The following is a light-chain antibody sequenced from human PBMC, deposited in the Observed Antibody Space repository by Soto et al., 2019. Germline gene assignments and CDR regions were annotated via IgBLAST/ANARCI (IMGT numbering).Light chain of an antibody. CDR1: SSTIGAGYD. V-gene: IGLV1-40*01. Sequence: QSVLTQPPSVSGAPGQRVTISCTGSSSTIGAGYDVHWYQQLPGAAPKLLIHQSDKRPSGVPDRFSGSKSGTSASLAITGLRAEDEADYYCQSYDSSLSGWVFGGGTKLTVL. J-gene: IGLJ3*02. CDR3: QSYDSSLSGWV. CDR2: QSD.